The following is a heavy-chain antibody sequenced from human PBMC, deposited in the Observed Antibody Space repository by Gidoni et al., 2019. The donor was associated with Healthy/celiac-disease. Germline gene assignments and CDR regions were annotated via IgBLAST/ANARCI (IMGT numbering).Heavy chain of an antibody. V-gene: IGHV4-59*01. CDR1: GGSISSYY. CDR3: ARGTVVVVAATDYYYYGMDV. Sequence: QVQLQESGPGLVKPSETLSLTCTVSGGSISSYYWSWIRQPPGKGLEWIGYIYYSGSTNYNPSLKSRVTISVDTSKNQCSLKLSSVTAADTAVYYCARGTVVVVAATDYYYYGMDVWGQGTTVTVSS. J-gene: IGHJ6*02. CDR2: IYYSGST. D-gene: IGHD2-15*01.